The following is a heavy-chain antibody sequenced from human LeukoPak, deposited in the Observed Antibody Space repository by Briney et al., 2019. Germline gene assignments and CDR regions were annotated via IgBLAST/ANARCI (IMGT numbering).Heavy chain of an antibody. CDR3: ATGGRSGVAFES. D-gene: IGHD2-15*01. Sequence: PSGGSLRLSCTASGFIASSNYMSWVRQAPGKGLEWVSLVYSSGSTYYADSVMGRSTISRDKSNNTLYLQMNSLRAEDTAVYYCATGGRSGVAFESWGQGTLVTVSS. J-gene: IGHJ4*02. V-gene: IGHV3-53*01. CDR2: VYSSGST. CDR1: GFIASSNY.